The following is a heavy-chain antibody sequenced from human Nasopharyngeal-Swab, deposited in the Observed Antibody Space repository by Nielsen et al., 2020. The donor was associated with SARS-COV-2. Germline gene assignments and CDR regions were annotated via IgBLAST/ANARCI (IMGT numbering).Heavy chain of an antibody. CDR3: ARDSNYYGSGSDAFNL. CDR2: IWYDGVNK. CDR1: GFTFISYG. Sequence: GGSLRLSCAASGFTFISYGLHWVRQAPGKGLGWVAFIWYDGVNKYYADSVKGRFTISRDNSKNTVFLQMNNLRVEDTAMHYCARDSNYYGSGSDAFNLWGQGTLVTVSS. J-gene: IGHJ3*01. V-gene: IGHV3-33*01. D-gene: IGHD3-10*01.